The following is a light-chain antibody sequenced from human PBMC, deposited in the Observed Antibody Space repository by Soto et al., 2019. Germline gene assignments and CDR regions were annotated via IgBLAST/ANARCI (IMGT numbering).Light chain of an antibody. Sequence: DIQMTQSPSTLSASVGDRVTITCRASQSISSWLAWYQQKPGKAPKLLIYQASSLDSGVPSRFSGSGSGTEVTLTISSLQPDDFVTYYCQQYNSYPVGFGQGPKVEIK. CDR1: QSISSW. J-gene: IGKJ1*01. V-gene: IGKV1-5*03. CDR3: QQYNSYPVG. CDR2: QAS.